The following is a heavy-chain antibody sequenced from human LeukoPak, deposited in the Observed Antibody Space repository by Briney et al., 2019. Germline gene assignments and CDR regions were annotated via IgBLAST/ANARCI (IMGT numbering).Heavy chain of an antibody. V-gene: IGHV3-30*03. Sequence: GGSLRLSCAASGFTFSSYGMHWVRQAPGKGLEWVAVISYDGSNKYYADSVKGRFTISRDNSKNTLYLQMNSLRAEDTAVYYCARDKGGYDLAYYFDYWGQGTLVTVSS. CDR3: ARDKGGYDLAYYFDY. D-gene: IGHD5-12*01. CDR2: ISYDGSNK. CDR1: GFTFSSYG. J-gene: IGHJ4*02.